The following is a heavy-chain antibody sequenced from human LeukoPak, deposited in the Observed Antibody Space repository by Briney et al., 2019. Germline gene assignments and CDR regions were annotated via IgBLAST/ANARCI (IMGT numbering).Heavy chain of an antibody. D-gene: IGHD2-21*01. CDR1: GGSISTHY. CDR2: IYYSGST. V-gene: IGHV4-59*11. Sequence: PSETLSLTCTVSGGSISTHYWSWIRQPPGKGLEWIGYIYYSGSTKYNPSLKSRVTISADTSKNQFSLKLSPVTAADTAVYYCARSRIVVASLDACDIWGQGTMVTVSS. CDR3: ARSRIVVASLDACDI. J-gene: IGHJ3*02.